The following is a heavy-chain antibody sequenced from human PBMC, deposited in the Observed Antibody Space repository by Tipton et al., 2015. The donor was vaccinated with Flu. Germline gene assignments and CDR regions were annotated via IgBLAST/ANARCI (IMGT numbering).Heavy chain of an antibody. CDR2: IYPSGNT. CDR3: ARSGSYHHYYFDL. Sequence: TLSLTCTVSGDSISSYYWSWIRQPAGKGLEWIGRIYPSGNTNCNPSLQSRVTMSVDTSRNQFSLSLTSVTAADAAIYYCARSGSYHHYYFDLWGRGTLVSVSS. D-gene: IGHD1-26*01. V-gene: IGHV4-4*07. CDR1: GDSISSYY. J-gene: IGHJ2*01.